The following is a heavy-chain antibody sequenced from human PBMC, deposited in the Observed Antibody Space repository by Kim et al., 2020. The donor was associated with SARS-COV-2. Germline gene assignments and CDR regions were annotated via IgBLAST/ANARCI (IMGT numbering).Heavy chain of an antibody. CDR3: ARDLATSNDAIDV. D-gene: IGHD1-26*01. V-gene: IGHV4-31*02. J-gene: IGHJ3*01. Sequence: YYNPSRKSRITRSMDTTKNHFSLSMTSVTAADTAVYFCARDLATSNDAIDVWGKGTLVTVSP.